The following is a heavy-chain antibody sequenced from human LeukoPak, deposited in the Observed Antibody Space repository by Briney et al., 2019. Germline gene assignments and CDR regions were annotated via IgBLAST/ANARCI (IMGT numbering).Heavy chain of an antibody. V-gene: IGHV3-23*01. CDR2: TSGSGGST. CDR1: GFTFSSYA. J-gene: IGHJ4*02. CDR3: AKDPAPYGDYSNFDY. Sequence: GGSLRLSCAASGFTFSSYAMSWVRQAPGKGLEWVSATSGSGGSTYYADSVKGRFTISRDNSKNTLYLQMNSLRAEDTAVYYCAKDPAPYGDYSNFDYWGQGTLVTVSS. D-gene: IGHD4-17*01.